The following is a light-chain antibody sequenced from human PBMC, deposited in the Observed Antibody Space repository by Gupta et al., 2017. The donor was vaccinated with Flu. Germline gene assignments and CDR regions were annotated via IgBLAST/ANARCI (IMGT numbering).Light chain of an antibody. CDR3: QVWDRSSDQHVV. CDR1: NIGSKS. Sequence: TARITCGGDNIGSKSVHWYQQKPGQATVLLVYDDNKWVPWLPELVSCFNSGNAATLTISRVEAGEEADYYCQVWDRSSDQHVVFGGGTKLTVL. V-gene: IGLV3-21*02. CDR2: DDN. J-gene: IGLJ2*01.